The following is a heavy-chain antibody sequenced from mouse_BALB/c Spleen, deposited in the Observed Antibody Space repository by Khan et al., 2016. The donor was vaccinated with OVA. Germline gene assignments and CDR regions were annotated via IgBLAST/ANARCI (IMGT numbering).Heavy chain of an antibody. V-gene: IGHV1S135*01. D-gene: IGHD2-2*01. CDR2: IDPFSCGT. CDR1: GYSFTTYY. J-gene: IGHJ3*01. CDR3: TRHGYVAWFTY. Sequence: EVQLQQSGPELMKPGTSVKISCKASGYSFTTYYIHWVIQTHGKSLEWIGYIDPFSCGTTYNQKFKGKATLTVDKSSSTAYIHLSNLTSEDSAVYYCTRHGYVAWFTYWGQGTLVTVSA.